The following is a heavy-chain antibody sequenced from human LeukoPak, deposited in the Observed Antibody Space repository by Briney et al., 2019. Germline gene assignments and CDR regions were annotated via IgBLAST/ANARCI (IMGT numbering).Heavy chain of an antibody. CDR1: GFTFSSYS. CDR3: ARHSVYSSSWYDAFDI. Sequence: GGSLRLSCAASGFTFSSYSMNWVRQAPGKGLEWVSSISSSSSYIYYADSVKGRFTISRDNAKNSLYLQMNSLKASDTAMYYCARHSVYSSSWYDAFDIWGQGTMVTVSS. J-gene: IGHJ3*02. V-gene: IGHV3-21*04. CDR2: ISSSSSYI. D-gene: IGHD6-13*01.